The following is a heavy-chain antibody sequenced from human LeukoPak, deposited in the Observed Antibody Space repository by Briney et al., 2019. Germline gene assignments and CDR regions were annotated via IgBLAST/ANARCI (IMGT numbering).Heavy chain of an antibody. V-gene: IGHV3-30-3*01. CDR2: ISYDGSNK. D-gene: IGHD2-15*01. Sequence: GRSLRLSCAASGFTFSSYAMHWVRQAPGKGLEWVAVISYDGSNKYYADSVKGRFTISRDNSKNTLYLQMNSLRAEDTAVYYCARASSGIRGAFDIWGQGTMVTVSS. J-gene: IGHJ3*02. CDR3: ARASSGIRGAFDI. CDR1: GFTFSSYA.